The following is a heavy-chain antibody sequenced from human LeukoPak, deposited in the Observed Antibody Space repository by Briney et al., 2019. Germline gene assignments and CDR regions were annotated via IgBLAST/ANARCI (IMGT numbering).Heavy chain of an antibody. CDR2: ISAYNGNT. J-gene: IGHJ2*01. CDR3: ARIHCSSTSCYSVWYFDL. Sequence: ASVKVSCKASGGTFTSYGISWVRQAPGQGLEWMGWISAYNGNTNYAHKLQGRVTMTTDTSTSTAYMELRSLRSDDTAVYYCARIHCSSTSCYSVWYFDLWGRGTLVTVSS. V-gene: IGHV1-18*01. D-gene: IGHD2-2*02. CDR1: GGTFTSYG.